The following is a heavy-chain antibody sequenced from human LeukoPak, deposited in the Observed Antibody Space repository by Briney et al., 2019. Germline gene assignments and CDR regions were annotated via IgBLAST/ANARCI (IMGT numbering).Heavy chain of an antibody. J-gene: IGHJ4*02. Sequence: PSETLSLTCTVSGYSISSGYYWGWIRQPPGKGLEWIGSIYHSGSTYYNPSLKSRVTISVDTSKNQFSLKLSSVTAADTAVYYCARASAWGVVVDYWGQGTLVTVSS. CDR1: GYSISSGYY. D-gene: IGHD3-3*01. CDR3: ARASAWGVVVDY. CDR2: IYHSGST. V-gene: IGHV4-38-2*02.